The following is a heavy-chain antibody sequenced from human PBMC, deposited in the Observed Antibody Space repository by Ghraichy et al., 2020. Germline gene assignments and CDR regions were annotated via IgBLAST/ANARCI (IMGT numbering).Heavy chain of an antibody. V-gene: IGHV3-23*01. Sequence: SAISGIGGSTYYADSVKGRFTISRDNSKKTLYLQMNSLRAEDTAVYYCAKMQGFYASSGYYRPESFHHWG. CDR2: ISGIGGST. J-gene: IGHJ1*01. D-gene: IGHD3-22*01. CDR3: AKMQGFYASSGYYRPESFHH.